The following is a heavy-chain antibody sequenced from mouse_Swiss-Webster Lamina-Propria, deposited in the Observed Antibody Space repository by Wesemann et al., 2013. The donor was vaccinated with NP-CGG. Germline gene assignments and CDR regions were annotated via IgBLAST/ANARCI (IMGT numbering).Heavy chain of an antibody. CDR3: ARWESWAT. CDR1: GYAFSSSW. V-gene: IGHV1-82*01. Sequence: LQQSGPELVKPGASVKISCKASGYAFSSSWMNWVKQRPGQGLEWIGRIYPGDGDTNYNGKFKGKATLTADKSSSTAYMQLSSLTSVDSAVYFCARWESWATWGQGTSVTVSS. J-gene: IGHJ4*01. CDR2: IYPGDGDT. D-gene: IGHD3-1*01.